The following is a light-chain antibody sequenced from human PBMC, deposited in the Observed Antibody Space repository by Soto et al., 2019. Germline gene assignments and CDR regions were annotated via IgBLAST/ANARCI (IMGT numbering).Light chain of an antibody. CDR2: DAS. CDR3: QQYNSFWT. J-gene: IGKJ1*01. Sequence: DIQMTQSPSTLSASVGDRVTITCRASQSISNWLAWYQQKPGKAPRLLIYDASYLERGVPSRFSSSGSGTVFTLAISDLQPDDLATYYCQQYNSFWTFGQGTKLEI. V-gene: IGKV1-5*01. CDR1: QSISNW.